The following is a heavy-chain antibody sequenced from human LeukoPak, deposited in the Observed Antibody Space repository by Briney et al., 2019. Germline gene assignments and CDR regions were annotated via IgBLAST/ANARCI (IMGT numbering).Heavy chain of an antibody. CDR2: IYYSGST. J-gene: IGHJ6*02. CDR3: ARGGVGYSSSWYGYYGMDV. D-gene: IGHD6-13*01. Sequence: SETLSLTCTVSGGSISSYYWSWIRQPPGKGLEWIGYIYYSGSTNYNPSLKSRVTISVDTSKNQFSLKLSSVTAADTAVYYCARGGVGYSSSWYGYYGMDVWGQGTTVTVS. CDR1: GGSISSYY. V-gene: IGHV4-59*01.